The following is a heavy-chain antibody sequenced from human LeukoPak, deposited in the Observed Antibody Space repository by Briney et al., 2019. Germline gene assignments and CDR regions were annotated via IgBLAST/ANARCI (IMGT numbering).Heavy chain of an antibody. CDR1: GYTFTSYY. D-gene: IGHD3-3*01. Sequence: ASVKVSCKASGYTFTSYYMHWVRQAPGQGLEWMGIINPSGGSTSYAQKFQGRVTMTRDTSTGTVYMELSSLRSEDTAVYYCARDGSITIFGVVNNFDYWGQGTLVTVSS. J-gene: IGHJ4*02. V-gene: IGHV1-46*01. CDR2: INPSGGST. CDR3: ARDGSITIFGVVNNFDY.